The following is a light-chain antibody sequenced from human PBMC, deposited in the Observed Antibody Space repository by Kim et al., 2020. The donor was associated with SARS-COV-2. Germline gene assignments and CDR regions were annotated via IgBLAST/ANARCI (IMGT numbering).Light chain of an antibody. J-gene: IGLJ3*02. Sequence: GQRVTISCTGRRSNIGAGYDVHWYQQLPGTAPKLLIYGNSNRPSGVPDRFSGSKSGTSASLAITGLQAEDEADYYCQSYDSSLSGVFGGGTQLTVL. CDR1: RSNIGAGYD. CDR2: GNS. V-gene: IGLV1-40*01. CDR3: QSYDSSLSGV.